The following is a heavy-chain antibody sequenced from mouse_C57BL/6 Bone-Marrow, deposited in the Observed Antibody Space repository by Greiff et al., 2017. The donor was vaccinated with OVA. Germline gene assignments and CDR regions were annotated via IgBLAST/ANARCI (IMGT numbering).Heavy chain of an antibody. V-gene: IGHV1-64*01. CDR2: IHPNSGST. Sequence: QVQLQQPGAELVKPGASVKLSCKASGYTFTSYRMQWVEQRPGQGLGWIGMIHPNSGSTNYNEKFKSKATLTVDKSTSTAYMQLSSLTSEDSAVYYCANWDVEGAHWGQGTTLTVSS. CDR3: ANWDVEGAH. J-gene: IGHJ2*01. CDR1: GYTFTSYR. D-gene: IGHD4-1*02.